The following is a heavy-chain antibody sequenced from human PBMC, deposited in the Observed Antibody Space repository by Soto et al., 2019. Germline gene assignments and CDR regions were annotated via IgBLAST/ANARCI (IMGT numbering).Heavy chain of an antibody. CDR3: AREARVEALNWFDT. CDR2: ILYDGTIE. J-gene: IGHJ5*02. D-gene: IGHD6-6*01. Sequence: PGGSLRLSCAASGFTFSQYALNWVRQAPGKGLEWVAVILYDGTIEHYADSVKGRFTVSRDNSKNTVYLQMDSLTPEDTGVYYCAREARVEALNWFDTWGQGTLVTVSS. V-gene: IGHV3-30-3*01. CDR1: GFTFSQYA.